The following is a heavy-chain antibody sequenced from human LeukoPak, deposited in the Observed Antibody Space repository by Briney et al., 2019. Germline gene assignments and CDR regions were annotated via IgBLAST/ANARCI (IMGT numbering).Heavy chain of an antibody. J-gene: IGHJ4*02. CDR2: LFYSGST. D-gene: IGHD3-10*01. V-gene: IGHV4-59*01. CDR1: GGSISSYY. Sequence: SETLSLTCTVFGGSISSYYWSWIRQPPGKGLEWIAYLFYSGSTDCNPSLESRVTISVDTSKNQFSLKLRSVTAADTAVYYCATVAVIRGVTYFDYWGQGTLVTVSS. CDR3: ATVAVIRGVTYFDY.